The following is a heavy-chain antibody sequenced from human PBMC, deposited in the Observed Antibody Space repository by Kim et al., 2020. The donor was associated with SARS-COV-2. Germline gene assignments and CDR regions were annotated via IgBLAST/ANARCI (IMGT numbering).Heavy chain of an antibody. J-gene: IGHJ6*02. Sequence: SVKVSCKASGITFSSTAVQWVRQARGQRLEWIGWIVVGSGDTNYAQKFQERGTITRDMSTSTVYMELSSLRSEDTAVYYCATVPNTSGYYRGKGLDVWGQGTRVTVSS. CDR3: ATVPNTSGYYRGKGLDV. CDR1: GITFSSTA. CDR2: IVVGSGDT. D-gene: IGHD5-18*01. V-gene: IGHV1-58*01.